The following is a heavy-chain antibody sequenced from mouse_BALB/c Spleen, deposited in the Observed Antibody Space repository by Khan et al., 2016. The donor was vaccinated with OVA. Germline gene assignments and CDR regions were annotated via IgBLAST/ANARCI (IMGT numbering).Heavy chain of an antibody. V-gene: IGHV3-2*02. CDR1: GYSITSYYA. CDR2: ISYSGNP. J-gene: IGHJ2*02. D-gene: IGHD1-1*02. Sequence: EVQLQESGPGLVKPSQSLCLTCTVTGYSITSYYAWNWIRQFPGNKLEWMGFISYSGNPKYNPYLKSRFSITRDTSKNPFFFQLNSLTTEDTATYYCARVYGGDLDYGGQGTSLTVSS. CDR3: ARVYGGDLDY.